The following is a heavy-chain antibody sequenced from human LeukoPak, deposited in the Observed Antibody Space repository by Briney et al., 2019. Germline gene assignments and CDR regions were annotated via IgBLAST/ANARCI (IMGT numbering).Heavy chain of an antibody. CDR2: IIPILGIA. CDR3: ARTYSSGSANYYYYYGMDV. CDR1: GGTFSSYT. D-gene: IGHD6-19*01. V-gene: IGHV1-69*02. Sequence: SVKVSCKASGGTFSSYTISWVRQAPGQGLEWMERIIPILGIANYAQKFQGRVTITADKSTSTAYMELSSLRSEDTAVYYCARTYSSGSANYYYYYGMDVWGQGTTVTVSS. J-gene: IGHJ6*02.